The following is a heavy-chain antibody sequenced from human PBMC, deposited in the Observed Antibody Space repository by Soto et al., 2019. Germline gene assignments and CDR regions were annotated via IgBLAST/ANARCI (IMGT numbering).Heavy chain of an antibody. Sequence: EVRLLESGGGLVQPGGSLRLSCSASGFNFGSYGMSWVRQAPGKGLEWVSGLTASGLNTYYTDSVKGRFTISRDNSRNTVYLQMSGLRVEDTAVFHCAKGLGNAKEVWGQGTTVTVSS. CDR3: AKGLGNAKEV. J-gene: IGHJ6*02. V-gene: IGHV3-23*01. D-gene: IGHD2-8*01. CDR1: GFNFGSYG. CDR2: LTASGLNT.